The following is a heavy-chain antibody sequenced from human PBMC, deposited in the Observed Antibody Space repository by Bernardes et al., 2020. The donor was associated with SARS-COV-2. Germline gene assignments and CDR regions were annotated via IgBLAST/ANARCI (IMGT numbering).Heavy chain of an antibody. CDR1: GYTFTSYG. V-gene: IGHV1-18*01. J-gene: IGHJ6*02. CDR2: ISAYNGNT. D-gene: IGHD3-10*01. Sequence: ASVEVSCKASGYTFTSYGISWVRQAPGQGLEWMGWISAYNGNTNYAQKLQGRVTMTTDTSTSTAYMELRSLRSDDTAVYYCARDGRYYYGSGSSPGASYGMDVWGQGTTVTVSS. CDR3: ARDGRYYYGSGSSPGASYGMDV.